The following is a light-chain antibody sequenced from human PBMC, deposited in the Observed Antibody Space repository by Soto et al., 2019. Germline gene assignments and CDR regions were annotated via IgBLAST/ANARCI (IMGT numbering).Light chain of an antibody. CDR3: QQHYINPIT. CDR1: QSINSF. Sequence: EIVLTQSPRTLSLSPGEGATLSCRASQSINSFLAWYQQRRGQAPRLLIYGASTRATGIPARFSGSGSGTEFTLTISSLQSEDVAVYYCQQHYINPITFGQGTRLEIK. J-gene: IGKJ5*01. CDR2: GAS. V-gene: IGKV3-15*01.